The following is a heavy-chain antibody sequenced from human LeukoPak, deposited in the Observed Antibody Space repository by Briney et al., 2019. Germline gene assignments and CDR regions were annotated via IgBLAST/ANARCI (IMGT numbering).Heavy chain of an antibody. J-gene: IGHJ4*02. Sequence: PSQTLSLTCTVSGGSISSGDYYWSWIRQPPGKGLEWIGYIYYSGSTYYNPSLKSRVTISVDTSKNQFSLKLSSVTAADTAVYYCDRERNRYYDSSGYAFDYWGQGTLVTVSS. CDR2: IYYSGST. D-gene: IGHD3-22*01. V-gene: IGHV4-30-4*01. CDR3: DRERNRYYDSSGYAFDY. CDR1: GGSISSGDYY.